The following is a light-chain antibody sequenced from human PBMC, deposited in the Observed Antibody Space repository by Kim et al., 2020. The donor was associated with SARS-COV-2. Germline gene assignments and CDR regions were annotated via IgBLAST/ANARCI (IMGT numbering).Light chain of an antibody. CDR3: CSYAGSYVWV. CDR2: DGT. J-gene: IGLJ3*02. V-gene: IGLV2-11*03. CDR1: SSDVGTYKY. Sequence: GQSATISCTGTSSDVGTYKYVSWYQQPPGKAPKLLLYDGTERPAGVPDRLSGSKSGNTASLTISGLQGEDEADYYCCSYAGSYVWVFGGGTKLTVL.